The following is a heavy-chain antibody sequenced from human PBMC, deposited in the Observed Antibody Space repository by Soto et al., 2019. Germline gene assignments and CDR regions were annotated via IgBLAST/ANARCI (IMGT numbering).Heavy chain of an antibody. CDR2: IWYDGSNK. CDR3: AREGGNSGGAGDY. V-gene: IGHV3-33*01. CDR1: GFTFSSYG. D-gene: IGHD2-21*02. J-gene: IGHJ4*02. Sequence: QVQLVESGGGVVQPGRSLRLSCAASGFTFSSYGMHWVRQAPGKGLEWVAVIWYDGSNKYYADSVKGRFTISRDNSKNTLYLQMNSLRAEDTAVYYGAREGGNSGGAGDYWGQGTLVTVSS.